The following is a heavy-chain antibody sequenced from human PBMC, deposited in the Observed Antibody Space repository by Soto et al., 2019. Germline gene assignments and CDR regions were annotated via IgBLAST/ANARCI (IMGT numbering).Heavy chain of an antibody. CDR3: ARDHYGDYPSPFDY. D-gene: IGHD4-17*01. J-gene: IGHJ4*02. CDR1: GFTFSSYE. CDR2: ISSSGSTI. Sequence: PGGSLRLSCAASGFTFSSYEMNWVRQAPGKGLEWVSYISSSGSTIYYADSVKGRFTISRDNAKNSLYLQMNSLRAEDTAVYYCARDHYGDYPSPFDYWGQGTLVTVSS. V-gene: IGHV3-48*03.